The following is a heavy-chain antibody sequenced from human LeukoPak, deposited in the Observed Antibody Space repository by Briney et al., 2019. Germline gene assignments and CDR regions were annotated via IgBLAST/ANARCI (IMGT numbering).Heavy chain of an antibody. J-gene: IGHJ4*02. D-gene: IGHD4-17*01. V-gene: IGHV3-9*01. CDR3: ARLHDYGAL. CDR2: ISWNSGSI. CDR1: GFTFDDYA. Sequence: GGSLRLSCAASGFTFDDYAMHWVRQAPGKGLEWVSGISWNSGSIGYADSVKGRFTISRDNAKNSLYLQMNSLRAEDTAVYYCARLHDYGALWGQGTLVTVSS.